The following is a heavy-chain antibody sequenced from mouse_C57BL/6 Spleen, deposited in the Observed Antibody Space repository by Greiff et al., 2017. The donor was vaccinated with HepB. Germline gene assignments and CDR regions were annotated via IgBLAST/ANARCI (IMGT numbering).Heavy chain of an antibody. V-gene: IGHV1-53*01. J-gene: IGHJ1*03. Sequence: VQLQQPGTELVKPGASVKLSCKASGYTFTSYWMHWVKQRPGQGLEWIGNINPSNGGTNYNEKFKSKATLTVDKSSSTAYMQLSSLTSEDSAVYYCARGGIYGNYNGWYFDVWGTGTTVTVSS. CDR3: ARGGIYGNYNGWYFDV. CDR2: INPSNGGT. CDR1: GYTFTSYW. D-gene: IGHD2-1*01.